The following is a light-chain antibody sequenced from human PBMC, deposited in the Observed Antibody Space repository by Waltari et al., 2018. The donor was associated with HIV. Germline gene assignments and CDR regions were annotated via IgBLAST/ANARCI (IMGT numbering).Light chain of an antibody. CDR3: SSYTSSSTPV. J-gene: IGLJ2*01. Sequence: QSALTQPASVSGSPGQSITISCTGTSSDVGGYNYVSWYQQHPGKAPKLMIYDVSNRPSGVSNRFSGSKSCNTASLTISGLQAEDEVDYYCSSYTSSSTPVFGGGTKLTVL. CDR2: DVS. V-gene: IGLV2-14*01. CDR1: SSDVGGYNY.